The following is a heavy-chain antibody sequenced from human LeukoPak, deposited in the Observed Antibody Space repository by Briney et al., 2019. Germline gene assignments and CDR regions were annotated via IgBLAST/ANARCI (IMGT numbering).Heavy chain of an antibody. CDR2: ISAYNGNT. D-gene: IGHD4-23*01. V-gene: IGHV1-18*01. Sequence: ASVKVSCTASGYTFTSYGISGVRQAPGQGLEWMGWISAYNGNTNYAQKLQGRVTMTTDTSTSTAYMELRSLRSDDTAVYYCARNENYGGNWFDPWGQGTLVTVSS. CDR3: ARNENYGGNWFDP. J-gene: IGHJ5*01. CDR1: GYTFTSYG.